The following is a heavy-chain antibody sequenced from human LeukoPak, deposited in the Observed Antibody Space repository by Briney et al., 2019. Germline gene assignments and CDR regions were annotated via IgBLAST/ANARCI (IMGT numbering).Heavy chain of an antibody. D-gene: IGHD4-23*01. J-gene: IGHJ4*02. CDR2: TYYRSKWYN. CDR3: ARVSTVVTPGGFDY. V-gene: IGHV6-1*01. CDR1: RDSVSSNSAA. Sequence: SQTLSLTCAISRDSVSSNSAAWHWIRQSPSRVLEWLGRTYYRSKWYNDYAVSVKSRITINPNTSKNQFSLQLNSVTPEDTAVHYCARVSTVVTPGGFDYWGQGTLVTVSS.